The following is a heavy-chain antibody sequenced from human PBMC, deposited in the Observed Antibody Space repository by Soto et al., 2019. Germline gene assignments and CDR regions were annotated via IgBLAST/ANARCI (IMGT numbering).Heavy chain of an antibody. CDR3: ARAKGYCSSTSCYGGYFDY. CDR2: IYYSGST. V-gene: IGHV4-59*08. CDR1: GGSISSYY. J-gene: IGHJ4*02. D-gene: IGHD2-2*01. Sequence: SETPALTCTVPGGSISSYYWSWIRQPPGKGLEWIGYIYYSGSTNYNPSLKSRVTISVDTSKNQFSLKLSSVTAADTAVYYCARAKGYCSSTSCYGGYFDYWGQGTLVTVSS.